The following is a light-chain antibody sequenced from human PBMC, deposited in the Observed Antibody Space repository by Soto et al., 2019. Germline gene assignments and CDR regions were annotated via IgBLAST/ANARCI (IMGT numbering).Light chain of an antibody. CDR2: DVS. CDR3: SSYTCRSPYL. Sequence: QSVLTQPASVSGSPGQSITISCTGTSSDVGGSNYVSWYQQLPVKAPKLMIYDVSDRPSGVSNRFSGSKSGNTASLTISGLHAEDAADYYCSSYTCRSPYLFASGLKV. V-gene: IGLV2-14*01. CDR1: SSDVGGSNY. J-gene: IGLJ1*01.